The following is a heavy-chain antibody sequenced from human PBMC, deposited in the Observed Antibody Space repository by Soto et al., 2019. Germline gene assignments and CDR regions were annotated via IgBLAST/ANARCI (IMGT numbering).Heavy chain of an antibody. J-gene: IGHJ4*02. D-gene: IGHD2-21*02. Sequence: QVQLVQSGAEEKKPGASVKVSCKASGYTLTRYALHWVRQAPGQRLEWMRWINAGNGNTKYSQKFQGRVTITRDTSASTAYMELSSLRSEDTAVYYCARAWVVVTAPDYWGQGTLVTVSS. V-gene: IGHV1-3*05. CDR1: GYTLTRYA. CDR3: ARAWVVVTAPDY. CDR2: INAGNGNT.